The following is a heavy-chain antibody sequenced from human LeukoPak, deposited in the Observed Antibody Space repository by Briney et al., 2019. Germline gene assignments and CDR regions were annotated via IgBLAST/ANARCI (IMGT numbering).Heavy chain of an antibody. J-gene: IGHJ5*02. CDR3: ARFGGSAMVNNWFDP. CDR2: IYHGGST. V-gene: IGHV4-38-2*02. D-gene: IGHD5-18*01. CDR1: GYSISSGYY. Sequence: SETLSLTCTVSGYSISSGYYWGWIRQPPGKGLEWIGSIYHGGSTYYNPSLKSRVTISVDTSKNQFSLKLSSVTAADTAVYYCARFGGSAMVNNWFDPWGQGTLVTVSS.